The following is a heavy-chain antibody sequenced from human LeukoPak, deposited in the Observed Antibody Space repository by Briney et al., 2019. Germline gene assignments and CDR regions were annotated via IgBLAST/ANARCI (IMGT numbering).Heavy chain of an antibody. Sequence: PGGSLRLSCAASGFTFSAYTMNWVRQAPGQGLEWVSSITSSSNYIDYADSVKGRFTISRDNAKNSLYLQLNTLGPEDTAVYYCARCPTSSGPDIWGQGIMVTVSS. J-gene: IGHJ3*02. CDR2: ITSSSNYI. D-gene: IGHD3-3*01. CDR1: GFTFSAYT. V-gene: IGHV3-21*01. CDR3: ARCPTSSGPDI.